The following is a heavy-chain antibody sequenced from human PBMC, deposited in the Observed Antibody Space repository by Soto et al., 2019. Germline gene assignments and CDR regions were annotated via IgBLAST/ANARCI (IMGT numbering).Heavy chain of an antibody. V-gene: IGHV3-30*18. J-gene: IGHJ4*02. CDR3: AKDLDWNDGFDY. CDR2: ISYDGSNK. Sequence: GGSLRLACAASGFTFSIYGMHWVRQAPGKGLEWVAVISYDGSNKYYADSVKGRFTISRDNSKNTLYLQMNSLRAEDTAVYYCAKDLDWNDGFDYWGQGTLVTVSS. D-gene: IGHD1-1*01. CDR1: GFTFSIYG.